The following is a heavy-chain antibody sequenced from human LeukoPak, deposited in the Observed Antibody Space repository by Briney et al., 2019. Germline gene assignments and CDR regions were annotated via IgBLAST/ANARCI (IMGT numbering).Heavy chain of an antibody. CDR1: GFTFSSYA. J-gene: IGHJ5*02. CDR2: ISGNGGST. CDR3: ANRGADYYGSGNWFDP. Sequence: GGSLRLSCAASGFTFSSYAMSWVRQAPGKGLEWVSNISGNGGSTYYGDSVKGRFTISRDNSKNTLYLQMNSLRAEDTAVYYCANRGADYYGSGNWFDPWGQGALVTVSS. D-gene: IGHD3-10*01. V-gene: IGHV3-23*01.